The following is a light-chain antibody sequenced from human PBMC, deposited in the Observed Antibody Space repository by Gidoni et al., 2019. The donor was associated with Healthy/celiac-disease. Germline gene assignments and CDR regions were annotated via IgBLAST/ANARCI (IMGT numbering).Light chain of an antibody. CDR2: DAS. Sequence: AIRMTQSPSSFSASTGDRVTITWRASQDISSYLAWYQQKPGKAPKLLIYDASTLQSGVPSRFSGSGSGTDFTLTISCLQSEDIATYYCQQYDSYPRTFGQGTKVEIK. CDR3: QQYDSYPRT. J-gene: IGKJ1*01. V-gene: IGKV1-8*01. CDR1: QDISSY.